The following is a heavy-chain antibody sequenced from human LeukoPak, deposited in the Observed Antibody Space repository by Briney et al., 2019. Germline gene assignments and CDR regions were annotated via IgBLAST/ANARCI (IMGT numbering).Heavy chain of an antibody. CDR1: GYTFSGYY. CDR3: ATGYYYGSGSYL. D-gene: IGHD3-10*01. Sequence: GASVKVSCKASGYTFSGYYIHWVRQAPGQGLEWMGWISPSSGGTNYAQKFQGRVIMTRDTSIGTAYMELSRLTSDDTAVYYCATGYYYGSGSYLWGQGTLVTVSS. CDR2: ISPSSGGT. J-gene: IGHJ4*02. V-gene: IGHV1-2*02.